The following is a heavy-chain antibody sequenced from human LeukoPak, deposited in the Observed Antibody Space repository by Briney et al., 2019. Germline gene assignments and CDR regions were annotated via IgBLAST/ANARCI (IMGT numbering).Heavy chain of an antibody. V-gene: IGHV1-69*13. Sequence: SVKVTCKASGGTFSSYAISWVRQAPGQGLEWMGGIIPIFGTANYAQKFQGRVTITADESTSTAYMELRSLRSDDTAVYYCARMTSSSWYGGYFDYWGQGTLVTVSS. CDR1: GGTFSSYA. D-gene: IGHD6-13*01. CDR3: ARMTSSSWYGGYFDY. CDR2: IIPIFGTA. J-gene: IGHJ4*02.